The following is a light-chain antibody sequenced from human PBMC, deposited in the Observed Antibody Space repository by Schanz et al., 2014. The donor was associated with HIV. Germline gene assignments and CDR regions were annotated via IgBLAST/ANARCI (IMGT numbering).Light chain of an antibody. J-gene: IGLJ3*02. V-gene: IGLV1-47*01. CDR1: SSNIGSNY. CDR2: RNN. CDR3: ATWDDSLSGV. Sequence: QSVLTQPPSASGTPGQRVTISCSGSSSNIGSNYVYWYQQLPGTAPKLLIYRNNQRPSGVPDRFSGSKSGTSASLAIIGLRSEDEAHYYCATWDDSLSGVFGGGTKLTVL.